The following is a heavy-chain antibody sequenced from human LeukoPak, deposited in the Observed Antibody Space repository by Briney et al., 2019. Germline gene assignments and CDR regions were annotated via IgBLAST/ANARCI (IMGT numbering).Heavy chain of an antibody. CDR3: TRPGRLGASRLDAFDI. D-gene: IGHD1-26*01. J-gene: IGHJ3*02. Sequence: PGGSLRLSCAASGFTFSSYSMNWVRQAPGKGLEWVGRIKSKTDGGTTDYAAPVKGRFTISRDDSKNTAYLQMNSLKTEDTAVYYCTRPGRLGASRLDAFDIWGQGTMVTVSS. V-gene: IGHV3-15*01. CDR2: IKSKTDGGTT. CDR1: GFTFSSYS.